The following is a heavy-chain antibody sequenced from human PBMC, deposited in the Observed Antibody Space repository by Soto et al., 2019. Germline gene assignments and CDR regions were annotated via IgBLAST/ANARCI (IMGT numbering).Heavy chain of an antibody. CDR1: GFTFSSYA. CDR3: ARGPQLLYISDYYSGMDV. Sequence: QVQLVESGGGVVQPGRSLRLSCAASGFTFSSYAMHWVRQAPGKGLEWVAVISYDGSNKYYADSVKGRFTISRDNSKNTLYLQMNSLRAEDTAVYYCARGPQLLYISDYYSGMDVWGQGTTVTVSS. D-gene: IGHD2-2*02. CDR2: ISYDGSNK. V-gene: IGHV3-30-3*01. J-gene: IGHJ6*02.